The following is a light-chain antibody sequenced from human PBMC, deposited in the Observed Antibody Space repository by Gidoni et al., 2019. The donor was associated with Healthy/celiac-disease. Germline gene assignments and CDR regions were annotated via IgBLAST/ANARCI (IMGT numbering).Light chain of an antibody. V-gene: IGLV2-14*03. CDR1: SSDVGGYNY. J-gene: IGLJ1*01. Sequence: SALPPPASLAASPGQSIHISCTGTSSDVGGYNYASWYQQHPGKAPKLMIYDVSNRPSGVYNRFSGSKSGNTASLTISGLQAEDEADYYCSSYTSSSNVFGTWTKVTVL. CDR3: SSYTSSSNV. CDR2: DVS.